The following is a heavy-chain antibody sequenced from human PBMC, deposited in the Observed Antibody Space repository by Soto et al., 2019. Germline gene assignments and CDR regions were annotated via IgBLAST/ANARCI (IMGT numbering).Heavy chain of an antibody. D-gene: IGHD6-19*01. Sequence: ETLSLTCTVSGVSISTYCWSWIRQPPGKGLEWIGYISYSGRTNYNPSLKSRVTISVDTSKNHFSLSLMSVTAADTAVYYCARGNRQKWLGDNWFDPWGQGTLVTVSS. CDR2: ISYSGRT. J-gene: IGHJ5*02. CDR1: GVSISTYC. V-gene: IGHV4-59*01. CDR3: ARGNRQKWLGDNWFDP.